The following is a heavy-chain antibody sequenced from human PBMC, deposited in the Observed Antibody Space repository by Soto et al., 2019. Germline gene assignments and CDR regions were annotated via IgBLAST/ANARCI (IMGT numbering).Heavy chain of an antibody. CDR2: IYWDHEK. D-gene: IGHD2-21*02. CDR1: GFSLHTSGVG. J-gene: IGHJ6*02. CDR3: AHMSKDDRDRSIYGLDV. V-gene: IGHV2-5*02. Sequence: QITLKESGPTLLKPTQTLTLTCTFSGFSLHTSGVGVGWIRQPQGKALEWLALIYWDHEKRYSPSLRSRLTITKDTAKNQVVLALTNVDPVDTATYFCAHMSKDDRDRSIYGLDVWGPGATVTVSS.